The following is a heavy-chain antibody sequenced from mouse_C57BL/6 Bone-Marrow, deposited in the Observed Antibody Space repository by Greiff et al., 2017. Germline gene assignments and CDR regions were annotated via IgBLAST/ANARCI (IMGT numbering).Heavy chain of an antibody. CDR2: IYPTSGRT. Sequence: VQLQQPGADLVKPGASVKMSCTASGYTFTSYWITWVQQRPGQGLEWIGDIYPTSGRTNYNEKFKSKAILTVDTTSNTAYMQLSSLTTRDSAVLYCARSGPLGRSFDYWGQGTTLTVSA. CDR1: GYTFTSYW. D-gene: IGHD4-1*01. J-gene: IGHJ2*01. V-gene: IGHV1-55*01. CDR3: ARSGPLGRSFDY.